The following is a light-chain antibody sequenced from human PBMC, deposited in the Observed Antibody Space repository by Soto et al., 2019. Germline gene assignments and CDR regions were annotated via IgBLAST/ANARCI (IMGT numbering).Light chain of an antibody. J-gene: IGKJ3*01. CDR2: SAS. V-gene: IGKV1-39*01. CDR3: QQSYSPPPFT. CDR1: QIISTY. Sequence: DIQMTQSPSSLSASVGDRVTITCRTSQIISTYLNWYQQKPGKAPKLLIYSASRLQSGVPSRFQGKGSWKEFTLTISSLQPEDFATYYCQQSYSPPPFTFGPGTKVDIK.